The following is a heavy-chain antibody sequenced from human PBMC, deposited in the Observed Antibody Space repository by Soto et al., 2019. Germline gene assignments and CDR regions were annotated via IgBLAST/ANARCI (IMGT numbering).Heavy chain of an antibody. Sequence: GGSLRLSCAASGFTFSSFWMHWVRQAPGKGLVWVSRINNDGSSTAYADSVKGRFTISRDNAKSTLYLQVTSLRAEDTAVYYCARDPLIGNTDYGLDVWGQGTTVTVSS. J-gene: IGHJ6*02. CDR1: GFTFSSFW. CDR3: ARDPLIGNTDYGLDV. V-gene: IGHV3-74*01. CDR2: INNDGSST. D-gene: IGHD2-21*01.